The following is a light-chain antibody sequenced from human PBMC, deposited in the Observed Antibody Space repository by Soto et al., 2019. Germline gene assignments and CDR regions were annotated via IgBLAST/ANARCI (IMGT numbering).Light chain of an antibody. J-gene: IGKJ2*01. CDR2: GAS. V-gene: IGKV1-12*01. Sequence: DIQMTQSPSSVSATVGDRVTITCRASQGIDRWLAWYQQRPGSPPKLLVFGASSLYSGVPSRFTAYGSGTDFTLTISSLQPEDFAIYYCQQADTFPYTFGQGTRLDIK. CDR1: QGIDRW. CDR3: QQADTFPYT.